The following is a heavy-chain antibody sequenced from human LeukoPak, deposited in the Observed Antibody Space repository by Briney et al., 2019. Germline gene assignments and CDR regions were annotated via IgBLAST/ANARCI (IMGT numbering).Heavy chain of an antibody. J-gene: IGHJ4*02. CDR3: ARGAWATRLGS. CDR1: GEPLNSYY. D-gene: IGHD2-15*01. Sequence: PSETLSLTCAVYGEPLNSYYWSCIRQPPGKGLEGIGEIYESGSTEYNPSLKSRVTISMVTSKQQSSLSLTSVTAADTAAYYCARGAWATRLGSWGLGTPLIVSS. V-gene: IGHV4-34*01. CDR2: IYESGST.